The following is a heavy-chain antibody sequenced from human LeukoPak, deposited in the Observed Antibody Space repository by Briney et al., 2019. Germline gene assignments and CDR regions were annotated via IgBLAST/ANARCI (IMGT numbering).Heavy chain of an antibody. Sequence: GSLRLSCAASGFTFSSNEMNWVRQAPGKGLEWVSYISTSGNTIYYADSVKGRFTISRDNTKNSLYLQLNSLRAEDTAVYYCARDWSTTFWGNWFDPWGQGTLVTVSS. J-gene: IGHJ5*02. D-gene: IGHD2/OR15-2a*01. V-gene: IGHV3-48*03. CDR2: ISTSGNTI. CDR3: ARDWSTTFWGNWFDP. CDR1: GFTFSSNE.